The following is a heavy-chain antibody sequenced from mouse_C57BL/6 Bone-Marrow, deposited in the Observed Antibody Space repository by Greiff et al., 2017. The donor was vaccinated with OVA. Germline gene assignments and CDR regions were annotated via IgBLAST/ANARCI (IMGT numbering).Heavy chain of an antibody. CDR1: GFTFSDYY. D-gene: IGHD2-3*01. V-gene: IGHV5-12*01. CDR3: ARPLYDGED. CDR2: ISNGGGST. Sequence: EVKLVESGGGLVQPGGSLKLSCAASGFTFSDYYMYWVRQTPEKRLEWVAYISNGGGSTYYPDTVKGRFTISRDNAKNTLYLQMSRLKSEDTAMYDFARPLYDGEDWGQGTLVTVSA. J-gene: IGHJ3*01.